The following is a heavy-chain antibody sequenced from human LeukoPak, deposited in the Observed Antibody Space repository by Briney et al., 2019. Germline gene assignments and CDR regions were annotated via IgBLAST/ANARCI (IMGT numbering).Heavy chain of an antibody. D-gene: IGHD2-15*01. J-gene: IGHJ6*02. CDR2: ISSSNSYT. V-gene: IGHV3-11*05. Sequence: GGSLTLSCAASGFTFSDYYMSWIRQAPGKGLEWVSYISSSNSYTNYADSVKGRFTISRDNAKNSLYLQMNSLRAEDTAVYYCARGPLGYCSGNNCYYYGMDVWGQGTTVTVSS. CDR3: ARGPLGYCSGNNCYYYGMDV. CDR1: GFTFSDYY.